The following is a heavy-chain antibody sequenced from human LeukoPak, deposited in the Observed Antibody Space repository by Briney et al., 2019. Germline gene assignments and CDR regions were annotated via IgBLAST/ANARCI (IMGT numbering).Heavy chain of an antibody. CDR3: VRENYSSGWYGIIDY. Sequence: SETLSLTCTVSGGSISNYYWSWIRQPPGKGLEWIGYIYYSGNTNYNPSLKSRVIISVDTSKNQFSLKLSSVTAADTAVYYCVRENYSSGWYGIIDYWGQGTLVTVSS. CDR2: IYYSGNT. V-gene: IGHV4-59*01. J-gene: IGHJ4*02. D-gene: IGHD6-19*01. CDR1: GGSISNYY.